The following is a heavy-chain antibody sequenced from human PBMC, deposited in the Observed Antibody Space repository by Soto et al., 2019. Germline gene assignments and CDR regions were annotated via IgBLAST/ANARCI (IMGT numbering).Heavy chain of an antibody. J-gene: IGHJ5*02. Sequence: PGGSLRLSCAATGFPFSNYAMSWVRPTPGKGLEWVSAISGSGYSTYYADSVKGRFTISRDNSKNTLYLQMNSLRAEDTAVYYCAKDGLDVVAANNWFDPRGQGTLVTVSS. D-gene: IGHD2-15*01. CDR1: GFPFSNYA. CDR3: AKDGLDVVAANNWFDP. CDR2: ISGSGYST. V-gene: IGHV3-23*01.